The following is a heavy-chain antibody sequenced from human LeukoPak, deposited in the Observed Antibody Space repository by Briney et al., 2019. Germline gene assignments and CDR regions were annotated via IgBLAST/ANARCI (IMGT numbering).Heavy chain of an antibody. J-gene: IGHJ4*02. Sequence: VASVKVPCKGSGGTFSSHAISWVRQAPGQGLEWMGGIIPIFGATNYAQNFKGRVTITADESTSTAYMELSSLRSEDTAVYYCAKDGPGGGRVFDYWGQGTLVTVSS. D-gene: IGHD1-1*01. CDR3: AKDGPGGGRVFDY. CDR1: GGTFSSHA. CDR2: IIPIFGAT. V-gene: IGHV1-69*13.